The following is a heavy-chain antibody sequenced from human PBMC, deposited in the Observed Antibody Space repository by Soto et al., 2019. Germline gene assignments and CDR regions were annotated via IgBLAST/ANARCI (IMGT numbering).Heavy chain of an antibody. Sequence: QVQLVQSRAEVKKPGSSVKVSCKASGGTFSSYAISWVRQAPGQGLEWMGGIIPIFGTANYAQKFQGRVTITADESTSTAYMELSSLRSEDTAVYYCARFRVTTTPYRYYYYYGMDVWGQGTTVTVSS. CDR1: GGTFSSYA. V-gene: IGHV1-69*01. CDR2: IIPIFGTA. D-gene: IGHD2-21*02. CDR3: ARFRVTTTPYRYYYYYGMDV. J-gene: IGHJ6*02.